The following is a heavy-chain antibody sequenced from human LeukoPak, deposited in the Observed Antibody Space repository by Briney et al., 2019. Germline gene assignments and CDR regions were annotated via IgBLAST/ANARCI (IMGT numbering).Heavy chain of an antibody. D-gene: IGHD2-2*01. CDR2: ISGSGGST. Sequence: HPGGSLRLSCAASGFTFSSYAMSWVRQAPGKGLEWVSAISGSGGSTYYADSVKGRFTISRDNSKNTLYLQMNSLRAEDTAVYYCAKVGCSSTSCYAAYYYYGMDVWGQGTTVTVSS. CDR1: GFTFSSYA. J-gene: IGHJ6*02. V-gene: IGHV3-23*01. CDR3: AKVGCSSTSCYAAYYYYGMDV.